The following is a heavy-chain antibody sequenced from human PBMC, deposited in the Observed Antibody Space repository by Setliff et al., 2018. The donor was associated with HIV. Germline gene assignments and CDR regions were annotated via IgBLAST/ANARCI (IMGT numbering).Heavy chain of an antibody. CDR2: IQSKTDGGAT. V-gene: IGHV3-15*01. CDR3: TTIQKLTTPVDY. D-gene: IGHD4-17*01. J-gene: IGHJ4*02. Sequence: GGSLRLSCAASGFTFSNAWMSWVRQAPGKGLEWVGRIQSKTDGGATDYAAPVKGRFTISRDDSKNTLYLQMNSLKTEDTAVYYCTTIQKLTTPVDYWGQGTLVTVSS. CDR1: GFTFSNAW.